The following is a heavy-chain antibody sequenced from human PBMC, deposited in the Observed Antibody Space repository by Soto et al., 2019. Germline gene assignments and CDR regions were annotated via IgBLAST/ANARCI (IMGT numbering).Heavy chain of an antibody. D-gene: IGHD2-15*01. CDR2: ISDSGST. V-gene: IGHV4-59*01. CDR1: GGSITTYY. Sequence: SETLSLTCTVSGGSITTYYWSWIRQPPGKGLEWIGYISDSGSTNYNPSLKGRVTISIDTSKNQFSVKLSAVTAADTAVYYCARHRYCSGSSCFSYGMDVWGQGTTVTVSS. CDR3: ARHRYCSGSSCFSYGMDV. J-gene: IGHJ6*02.